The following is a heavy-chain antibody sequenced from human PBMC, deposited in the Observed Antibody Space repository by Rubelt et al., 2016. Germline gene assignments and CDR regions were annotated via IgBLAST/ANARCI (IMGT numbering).Heavy chain of an antibody. CDR2: ISGSGGST. Sequence: WVRQAPGKGLEWVSAISGSGGSTYYADSVKGRFTISRDNSKNTLYLQMNSLRAEDTAVYYCASNTVTTWPGDYWGQGTLVTVSS. J-gene: IGHJ4*02. D-gene: IGHD4-11*01. V-gene: IGHV3-23*01. CDR3: ASNTVTTWPGDY.